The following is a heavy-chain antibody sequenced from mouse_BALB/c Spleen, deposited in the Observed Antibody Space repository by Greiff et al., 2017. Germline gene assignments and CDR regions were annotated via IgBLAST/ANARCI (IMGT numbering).Heavy chain of an antibody. Sequence: EVMLVESGGGLVQPGGSRKLSCAASGFTFSSFGMHWVRQAPEKGLEWVAYISSGSSTIYYADTVKGRFTISRDNPKNTLFLQMTSLRSEDTAMYYCARSDRGGYFDYWGQGTTLTVSS. D-gene: IGHD2-14*01. CDR2: ISSGSSTI. V-gene: IGHV5-17*02. CDR1: GFTFSSFG. CDR3: ARSDRGGYFDY. J-gene: IGHJ2*01.